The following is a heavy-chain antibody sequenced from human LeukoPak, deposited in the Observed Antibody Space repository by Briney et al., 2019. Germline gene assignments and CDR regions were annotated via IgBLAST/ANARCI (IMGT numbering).Heavy chain of an antibody. V-gene: IGHV3-30-3*01. CDR2: ISYDGSNK. J-gene: IGHJ1*01. Sequence: PGRSLRLSCAASGFTFSSYAMHWVRQAPGKGLEWVAVISYDGSNKYYADSVKGRFTISRDNSKNTLYLQMNSLRAEDTAVYYCARDVYYYDSSGLTRPGYFQHWGQGTPVTVSS. CDR3: ARDVYYYDSSGLTRPGYFQH. D-gene: IGHD3-22*01. CDR1: GFTFSSYA.